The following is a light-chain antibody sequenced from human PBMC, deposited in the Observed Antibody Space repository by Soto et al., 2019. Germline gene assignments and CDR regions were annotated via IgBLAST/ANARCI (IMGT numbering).Light chain of an antibody. CDR2: WAS. CDR3: QKYLTTPT. CDR1: QSVLYSSNNKNY. J-gene: IGKJ4*01. Sequence: DIVMTQSPDSLAVSLGERATINCKSSQSVLYSSNNKNYLVWYQHKPGQPPKLLIYWASTRESGVPDRFSGSGSGTDFPLTISSLQAEDVAVYYCQKYLTTPTFGGGTKVEIK. V-gene: IGKV4-1*01.